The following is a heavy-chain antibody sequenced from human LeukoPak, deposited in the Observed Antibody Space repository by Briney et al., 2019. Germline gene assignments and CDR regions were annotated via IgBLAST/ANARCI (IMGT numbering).Heavy chain of an antibody. V-gene: IGHV3-48*04. CDR3: ARGGWYSGYDFPLDY. Sequence: GGSLRLSCAASGFTFSSYSMNWVRQAPGKGLEWVSYISSSSSTTYYADSVKGRFTISRDSAKNSLYLQMNSLRAEDTAVYYCARGGWYSGYDFPLDYWGQGTLVTVSS. D-gene: IGHD5-12*01. J-gene: IGHJ4*02. CDR2: ISSSSSTT. CDR1: GFTFSSYS.